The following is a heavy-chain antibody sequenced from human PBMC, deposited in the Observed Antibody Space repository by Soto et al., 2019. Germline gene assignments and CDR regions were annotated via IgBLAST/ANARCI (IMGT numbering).Heavy chain of an antibody. CDR3: VKALGSSGYYYVVNYYYFDC. J-gene: IGHJ4*02. CDR1: AFTFSSYA. CDR2: ISSNGGST. Sequence: PGGSLRLSYSASAFTFSSYAMHWVRQAPGKGLEYFSAISSNGGSTYYADSVKGRFTISRDNSKNTLYLQMSSLRAEDTAVYYCVKALGSSGYYYVVNYYYFDCWGQGTLVTVSS. V-gene: IGHV3-64D*08. D-gene: IGHD3-22*01.